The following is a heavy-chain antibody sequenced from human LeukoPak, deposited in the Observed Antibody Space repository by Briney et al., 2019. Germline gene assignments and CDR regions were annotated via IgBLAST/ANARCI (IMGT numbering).Heavy chain of an antibody. Sequence: GGSLRLSCAASGFTFSSYSMNWVRQAPGKGLEWVSYISSSSSTIYYADSVKGRFTISRDNAKNSLYLQMNSLRAEDTAVYYCTRDSTDYGDYSDPNWFDPWGQGTLVTVSS. D-gene: IGHD4-17*01. CDR2: ISSSSSTI. CDR1: GFTFSSYS. CDR3: TRDSTDYGDYSDPNWFDP. J-gene: IGHJ5*02. V-gene: IGHV3-48*01.